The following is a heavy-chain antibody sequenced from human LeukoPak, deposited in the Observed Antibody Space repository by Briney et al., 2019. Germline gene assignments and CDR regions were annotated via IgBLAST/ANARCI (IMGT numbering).Heavy chain of an antibody. J-gene: IGHJ3*02. CDR2: INPNSGGT. Sequence: ASVNVSCKASGYTLTGYYMHWVRQAPGQGREWVGWINPNSGGTNYAQKCQGWVTMTRDTYISTAYMELSRLRSDDTAVYYCARGGIAVAGPHGDAFDIWGQGTMVTVSS. CDR1: GYTLTGYY. D-gene: IGHD6-19*01. V-gene: IGHV1-2*04. CDR3: ARGGIAVAGPHGDAFDI.